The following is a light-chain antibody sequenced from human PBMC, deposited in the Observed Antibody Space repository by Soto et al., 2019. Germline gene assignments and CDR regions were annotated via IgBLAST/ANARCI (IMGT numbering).Light chain of an antibody. J-gene: IGLJ2*01. CDR1: IANIGAGHV. Sequence: QSVLTQPPSVSGAPGQRATISCTGSIANIGAGHVVHWYQQFPGRAPNLLIYGSSNRPSGVPDRFSGSKYGTSASLAITGLQAEDEADYYCQSYDNTLSAAVFGGGTNLPVL. CDR3: QSYDNTLSAAV. V-gene: IGLV1-40*01. CDR2: GSS.